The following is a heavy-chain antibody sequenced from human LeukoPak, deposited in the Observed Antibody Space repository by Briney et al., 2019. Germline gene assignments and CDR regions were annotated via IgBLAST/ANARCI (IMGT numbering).Heavy chain of an antibody. CDR3: ARDGVGYDSSGYYYDTLWGDP. CDR2: IIPIFGTA. V-gene: IGHV1-69*01. J-gene: IGHJ5*02. CDR1: GGTFSSYA. Sequence: SVKVSCKASGGTFSSYAISWVRQTPGQGLEWMGGIIPIFGTANYAQKFQGRVTITADESTSTAYMELSSLRSEDTAVYYCARDGVGYDSSGYYYDTLWGDPWGQGTLVTVSS. D-gene: IGHD3-22*01.